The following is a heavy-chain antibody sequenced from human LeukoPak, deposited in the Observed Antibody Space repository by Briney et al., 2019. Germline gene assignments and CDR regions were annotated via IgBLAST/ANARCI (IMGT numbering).Heavy chain of an antibody. D-gene: IGHD6-13*01. CDR2: INHSGST. V-gene: IGHV4-34*01. CDR3: ASGGIAAAGTFDY. J-gene: IGHJ4*02. CDR1: GGSFSGYY. Sequence: SETLSLTCAVYGGSFSGYYWSWIRQPPGKGLEWIGEINHSGSTNYNPSLKSRVTISVDTSKNQFSQKLSSVTAADTAVYYCASGGIAAAGTFDYWGQGTLVTVSS.